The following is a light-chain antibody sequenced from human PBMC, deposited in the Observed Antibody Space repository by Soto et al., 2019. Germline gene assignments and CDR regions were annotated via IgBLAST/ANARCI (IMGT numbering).Light chain of an antibody. Sequence: SYELTQPPSVSVSPGQTASITCSGDKLGDKYACWYRQKPGQSPVLVIYQDSKRPSGIPERFSGSNSGNTATLTISGTQAMDEADYYCQAWDSRLRVFGGGTKLTVL. CDR1: KLGDKY. V-gene: IGLV3-1*01. CDR2: QDS. J-gene: IGLJ2*01. CDR3: QAWDSRLRV.